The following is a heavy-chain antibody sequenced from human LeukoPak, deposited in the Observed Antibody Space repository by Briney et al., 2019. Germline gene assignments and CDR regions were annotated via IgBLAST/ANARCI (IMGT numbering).Heavy chain of an antibody. CDR2: ISTSVGTT. CDR3: AKYSGGLFIDYIDF. J-gene: IGHJ4*02. CDR1: GFTFSSYA. Sequence: GGSPRLSCAASGFTFSSYAMSCVPETPRKGVGWVSSISTSVGTTYYTDSVKGRFTISRDNSKNTLYLQMISLRAEDTAVYYSAKYSGGLFIDYIDFWGQGTLVTVSS. V-gene: IGHV3-23*01. D-gene: IGHD1-26*01.